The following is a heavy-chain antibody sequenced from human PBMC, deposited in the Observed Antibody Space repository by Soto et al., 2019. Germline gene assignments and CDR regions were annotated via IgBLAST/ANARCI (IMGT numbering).Heavy chain of an antibody. CDR1: GFTFSSYG. CDR2: ISYDGSNK. Sequence: GGSLRLSCAASGFTFSSYGMHWVRQAPGKGLEWVAVISYDGSNKYYADSVKGRFTSSRDNSKNTLYLQMNSLRAEDTAVYYCVKDSWQWGTAMVDYWGQGTLVTVSS. J-gene: IGHJ4*02. V-gene: IGHV3-30*18. CDR3: VKDSWQWGTAMVDY. D-gene: IGHD5-18*01.